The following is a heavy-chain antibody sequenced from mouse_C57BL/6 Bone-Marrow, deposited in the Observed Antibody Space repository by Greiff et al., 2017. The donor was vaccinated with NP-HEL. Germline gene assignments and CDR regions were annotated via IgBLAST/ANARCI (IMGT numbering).Heavy chain of an antibody. V-gene: IGHV5-16*01. D-gene: IGHD4-1*02. CDR2: INYDGSST. CDR1: GFTFSDYY. Sequence: EVKLVESEGGLVQPGSSMKLSCTASGFTFSDYYMAWVRQVPEKGLEWAANINYDGSSTYYLDSLKSRFIISRDNAKNILYLQMSSLKSEDTATYYCARSTGTPWFAYWGQGTLVTVSA. CDR3: ARSTGTPWFAY. J-gene: IGHJ3*01.